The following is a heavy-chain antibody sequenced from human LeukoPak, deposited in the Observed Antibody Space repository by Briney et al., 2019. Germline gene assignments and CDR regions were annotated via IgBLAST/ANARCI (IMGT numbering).Heavy chain of an antibody. CDR1: GFTFSSYW. Sequence: PGGSLRLSCAASGFTFSSYWMSWVRQAPGKGLEWVANIKEDGSEKYHVDSVKGRFTISRDNSKNTLYLQMNSLRAEDTAVYYCAKVVYDFWSGYGYWGQGTLVTVSS. J-gene: IGHJ4*02. V-gene: IGHV3-7*03. CDR3: AKVVYDFWSGYGY. D-gene: IGHD3-3*01. CDR2: IKEDGSEK.